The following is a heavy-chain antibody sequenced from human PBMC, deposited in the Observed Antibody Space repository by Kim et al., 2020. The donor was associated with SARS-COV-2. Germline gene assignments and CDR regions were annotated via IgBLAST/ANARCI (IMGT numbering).Heavy chain of an antibody. Sequence: SETLSHTCTVSGDSISSSASYWGWIRQPPGKGLEWIGTIYFGGSTYYNPSVKSRVTISIDTSKNQFSLTLSSLTAADTAVYYCARGTIVVVGGNGFDSWGQGTLVTVSS. CDR3: ARGTIVVVGGNGFDS. CDR2: IYFGGST. V-gene: IGHV4-39*07. D-gene: IGHD2-21*01. J-gene: IGHJ4*02. CDR1: GDSISSSASY.